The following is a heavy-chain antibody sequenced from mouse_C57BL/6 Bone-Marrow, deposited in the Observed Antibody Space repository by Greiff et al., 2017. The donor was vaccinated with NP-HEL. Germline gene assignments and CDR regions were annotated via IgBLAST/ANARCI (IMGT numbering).Heavy chain of an antibody. CDR3: ARDCHDYGSSPYFDV. V-gene: IGHV1-69*01. J-gene: IGHJ1*03. D-gene: IGHD1-1*01. CDR1: GYTFTSYW. Sequence: QVQLQQPGAELVMPGASVKLSCKASGYTFTSYWMHWVKQRPGQGLEWIGEIDPSVSYTNYNQKFKGKSTLTVDKSSSTAYMQLSSLTSEDSAVYDCARDCHDYGSSPYFDVWGTGTTVTVSS. CDR2: IDPSVSYT.